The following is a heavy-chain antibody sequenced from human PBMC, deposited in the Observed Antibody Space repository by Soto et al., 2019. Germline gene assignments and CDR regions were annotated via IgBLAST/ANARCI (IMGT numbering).Heavy chain of an antibody. Sequence: ASVKVSCKASGGTFSSYAISWVRQAPGQGLEWMGGIIPIFGTANYAQKFQGRVTITADESTSTAYMELSSLRSEDTAVYYCARGSTVVTNIAYYYYGMEVSGQGTTVTVSS. V-gene: IGHV1-69*13. J-gene: IGHJ6*02. CDR2: IIPIFGTA. D-gene: IGHD4-17*01. CDR3: ARGSTVVTNIAYYYYGMEV. CDR1: GGTFSSYA.